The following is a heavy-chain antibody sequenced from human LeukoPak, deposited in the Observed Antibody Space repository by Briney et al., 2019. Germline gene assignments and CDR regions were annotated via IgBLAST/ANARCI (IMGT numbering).Heavy chain of an antibody. CDR1: GGSISSYY. V-gene: IGHV4-59*01. CDR3: ARDGTYYYGSGSYPNYYYYGMDV. Sequence: SETLSLTCTVSGGSISSYYWSWIRQPPGKGLEWIGYIYYSGSTNYNPSLKSRVTISVDTSKNQFSLKLSSVTAADTAVYYCARDGTYYYGSGSYPNYYYYGMDVWGQGTTVTVSS. D-gene: IGHD3-10*01. CDR2: IYYSGST. J-gene: IGHJ6*02.